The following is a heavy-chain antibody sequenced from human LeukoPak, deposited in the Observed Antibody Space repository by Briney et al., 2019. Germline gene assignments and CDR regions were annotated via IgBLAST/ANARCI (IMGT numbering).Heavy chain of an antibody. J-gene: IGHJ4*02. D-gene: IGHD6-6*01. Sequence: PGGSLRLSCAASGFTFSSSAMSWVRQAPGKGLEWVSAISGSGGSTYYAGSVKGRFTISRDNSKNTLYLQMNSLRAEDTALYYCAKDGGIAARLTDYWGQGTLVTVSS. CDR1: GFTFSSSA. V-gene: IGHV3-23*01. CDR3: AKDGGIAARLTDY. CDR2: ISGSGGST.